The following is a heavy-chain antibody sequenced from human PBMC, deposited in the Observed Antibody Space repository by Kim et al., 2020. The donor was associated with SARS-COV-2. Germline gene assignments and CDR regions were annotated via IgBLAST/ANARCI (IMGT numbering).Heavy chain of an antibody. D-gene: IGHD6-19*01. CDR3: ATGSSIAVAGTGWYFDL. V-gene: IGHV1-24*01. Sequence: ASVKVSCKVSGYTLTELSMHWVRQAPGKGLEWMGGFDPEDGETIYAQKFQGRVTMTEDTSTDTAYMELSSLRSEDTAVYYCATGSSIAVAGTGWYFDLWGRGTLVTVSS. J-gene: IGHJ2*01. CDR1: GYTLTELS. CDR2: FDPEDGET.